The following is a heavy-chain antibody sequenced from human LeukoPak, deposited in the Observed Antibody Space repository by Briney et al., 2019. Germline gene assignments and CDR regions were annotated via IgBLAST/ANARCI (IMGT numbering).Heavy chain of an antibody. J-gene: IGHJ6*03. D-gene: IGHD3-3*01. Sequence: GGSLRLSCTASGFTFGDYAMSWVRQAPGKGLEWVGFIRSKAYGGTTEYAASVKGRSTISRDDSKSIAYLQMNSLKTEDTAVYYCTRVARSPDYYYYYMDVWGKGTTVTVSS. CDR2: IRSKAYGGTT. V-gene: IGHV3-49*04. CDR1: GFTFGDYA. CDR3: TRVARSPDYYYYYMDV.